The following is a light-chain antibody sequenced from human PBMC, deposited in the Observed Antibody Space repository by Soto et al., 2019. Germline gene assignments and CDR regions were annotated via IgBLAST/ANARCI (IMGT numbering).Light chain of an antibody. V-gene: IGKV1-5*03. CDR1: QSIGSW. CDR2: KAS. CDR3: KKYNTYPSP. J-gene: IGKJ2*01. Sequence: DNQMTQSPSTLSASVGDRVTITCRASQSIGSWLAWYKQTPGEAPKLLIYKASTLESGVPSRFSGSGSGTEFTLTISSLQPEDFLPYYCKKYNTYPSPFGQGPSWTSN.